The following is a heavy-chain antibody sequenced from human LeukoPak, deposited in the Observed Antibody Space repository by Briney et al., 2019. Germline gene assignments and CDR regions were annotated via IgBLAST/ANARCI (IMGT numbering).Heavy chain of an antibody. Sequence: PGGSLRLSCAASGFTFSSYSMNWVRQAPGNGLEWVSYISGTGSSISYADSVKGRFTVSRDNAKNSLDLQMNSLRAEDTAVYYCAREFYYFDYWGQGTLVTVSS. V-gene: IGHV3-48*01. CDR3: AREFYYFDY. CDR1: GFTFSSYS. CDR2: ISGTGSSI. J-gene: IGHJ4*02.